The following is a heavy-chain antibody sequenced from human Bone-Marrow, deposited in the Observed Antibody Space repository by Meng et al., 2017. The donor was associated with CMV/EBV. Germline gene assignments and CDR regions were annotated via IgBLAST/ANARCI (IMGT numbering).Heavy chain of an antibody. CDR2: IYPADPDS. V-gene: IGHV5-51*01. Sequence: GGSLRLSCTVSGDSISRKFWSWIRQPPGKGLEWMGIIYPADPDSTYSPSFEGQVTISADKSISTAYLQWSSLKTSDTAVYYCARVDTALAHPYYFNLWGQGPLVPVSS. CDR3: ARVDTALAHPYYFNL. J-gene: IGHJ4*02. D-gene: IGHD5-18*01. CDR1: GDSISRKF.